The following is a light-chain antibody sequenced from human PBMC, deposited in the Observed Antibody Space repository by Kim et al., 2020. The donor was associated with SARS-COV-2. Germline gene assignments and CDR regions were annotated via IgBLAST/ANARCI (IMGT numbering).Light chain of an antibody. Sequence: EIVMTQSPATLSVSPGERATLSCRASQNVNSNLAWYQQKPGQAPSLLMSAASIRATGIPARFSGSGSGTEFTLTISILQSEDFAVYYCQQYNISPGTFGQETKLEI. J-gene: IGKJ2*01. CDR3: QQYNISPGT. CDR2: AAS. V-gene: IGKV3D-15*03. CDR1: QNVNSN.